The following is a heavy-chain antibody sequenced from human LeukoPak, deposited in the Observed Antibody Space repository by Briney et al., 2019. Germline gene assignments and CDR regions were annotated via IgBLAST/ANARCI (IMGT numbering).Heavy chain of an antibody. CDR2: IKQDGREK. CDR3: ARQRYSDY. J-gene: IGHJ4*02. Sequence: GGSLRLSCEGSGFSFSSYWMIWVRQAPGKGLEWVANIKQDGREKYYMDSVRGRFTISRDNDKNSLYLQMNSLRAEDTAMYYCARQRYSDYWGQGTLVTVSS. CDR1: GFSFSSYW. V-gene: IGHV3-7*01. D-gene: IGHD1-26*01.